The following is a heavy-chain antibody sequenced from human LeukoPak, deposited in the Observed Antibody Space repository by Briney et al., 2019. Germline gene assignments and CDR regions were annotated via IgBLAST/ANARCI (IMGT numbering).Heavy chain of an antibody. CDR3: ARGSSNVAARNNWFDP. J-gene: IGHJ5*02. Sequence: SGGSLRLSCAASGFTFSAYWMHWVRQVPGKGLVWVSRINNDGTATFFADSVKGRFTISRDNARNSLYLEMNSLRAEDTAVYYCARGSSNVAARNNWFDPWGQGTLVTVSS. CDR1: GFTFSAYW. CDR2: INNDGTAT. D-gene: IGHD6-6*01. V-gene: IGHV3-74*01.